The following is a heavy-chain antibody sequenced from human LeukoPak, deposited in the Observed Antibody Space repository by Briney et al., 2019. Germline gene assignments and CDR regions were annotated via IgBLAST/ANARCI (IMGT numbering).Heavy chain of an antibody. Sequence: SVKVSCKASGGTFSSYAISWVRQAPGQGLEWMGGIIPIFGTANYAQKFQGRVTITTDESTSTAYMELSSLRSEDTAVYYCAKVYSTYFPNWFDPWGQGTLVTVCS. CDR3: AKVYSTYFPNWFDP. J-gene: IGHJ5*02. D-gene: IGHD4-11*01. CDR1: GGTFSSYA. CDR2: IIPIFGTA. V-gene: IGHV1-69*05.